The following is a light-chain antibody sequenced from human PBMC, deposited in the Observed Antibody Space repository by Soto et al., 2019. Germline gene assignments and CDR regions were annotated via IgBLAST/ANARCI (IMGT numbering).Light chain of an antibody. CDR3: QQGHSAPRT. Sequence: DIHLTQSPSSLSASVGDRVTIACRASQSISSDLNWYQQKAGQAPKLLIYVASSLQIGVPSRFSGSGSGTEFTLTINSLQPEDFATYYCQQGHSAPRTFGLGTKVDIK. J-gene: IGKJ1*01. V-gene: IGKV1-39*01. CDR1: QSISSD. CDR2: VAS.